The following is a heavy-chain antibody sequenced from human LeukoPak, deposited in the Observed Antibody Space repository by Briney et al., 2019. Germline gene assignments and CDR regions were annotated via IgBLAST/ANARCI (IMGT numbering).Heavy chain of an antibody. CDR2: INWNGGST. CDR1: GFTFDDYG. J-gene: IGHJ4*02. CDR3: ARNLRYFDWLLPDY. Sequence: GGSLSLSCAASGFTFDDYGMSWVRQAPGKGLEWVSGINWNGGSTGYADSVKGRFTISSDNAKNSLYLQMNSLRAEDTALYHCARNLRYFDWLLPDYWGQGTLVTVSS. V-gene: IGHV3-20*01. D-gene: IGHD3-9*01.